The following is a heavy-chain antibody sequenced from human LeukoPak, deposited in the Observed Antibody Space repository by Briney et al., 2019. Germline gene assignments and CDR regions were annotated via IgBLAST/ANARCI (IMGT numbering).Heavy chain of an antibody. CDR1: GLTFSSYA. CDR2: ISGSGGST. J-gene: IGHJ4*02. CDR3: AKVIIVVVPAAMPWYDY. V-gene: IGHV3-23*01. Sequence: QSGGSLRLSCAASGLTFSSYAMSWVRQAPGKGLEWVSAISGSGGSTYYADSVKGRFTISRDNSKNTLYLQMNSLRAEDTAVYYCAKVIIVVVPAAMPWYDYWGQGTLVTVSS. D-gene: IGHD2-2*01.